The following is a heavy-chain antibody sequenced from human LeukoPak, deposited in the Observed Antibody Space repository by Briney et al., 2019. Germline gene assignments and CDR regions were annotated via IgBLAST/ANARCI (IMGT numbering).Heavy chain of an antibody. Sequence: GGSVRLSCEASGFTFNTYYMHWVRQAPGKGRVWVSRTSGDGNTTIYTDSVKGRFTISRDNAKNALYLQMNTLRADDTAVYYCVRVPYWGQGTLVTVSS. V-gene: IGHV3-74*01. CDR2: TSGDGNTT. J-gene: IGHJ4*02. CDR3: VRVPY. CDR1: GFTFNTYY.